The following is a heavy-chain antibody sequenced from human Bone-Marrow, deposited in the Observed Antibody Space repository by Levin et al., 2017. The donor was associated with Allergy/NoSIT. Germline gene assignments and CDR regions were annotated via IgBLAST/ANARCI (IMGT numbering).Heavy chain of an antibody. J-gene: IGHJ4*02. Sequence: ASVKVSCKASGYTFISYGISWVRQAPGQGLEWMGWISPYNGNTNYAQNLQGRVTMTTDTSTSTAYMEVRSLRSDDTAVYYCARDPYDILTGGELGYWGQGTLVTVSS. D-gene: IGHD3-9*01. CDR2: ISPYNGNT. CDR3: ARDPYDILTGGELGY. CDR1: GYTFISYG. V-gene: IGHV1-18*01.